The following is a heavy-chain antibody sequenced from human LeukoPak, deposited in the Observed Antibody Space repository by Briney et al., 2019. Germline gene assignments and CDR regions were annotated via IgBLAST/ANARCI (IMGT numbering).Heavy chain of an antibody. J-gene: IGHJ4*02. V-gene: IGHV6-1*01. CDR1: GDTVSSNSAA. Sequence: SQTLSLTCAVSGDTVSSNSAAWNWSRQSPARGLEWLGRTYYRSKWYNEYAVFAKSRITINPDTSKNQFSLQLNSVTPEDTAVYYCTRATSRVGGTDYWGQGTLVTVSS. CDR2: TYYRSKWYN. D-gene: IGHD1-26*01. CDR3: TRATSRVGGTDY.